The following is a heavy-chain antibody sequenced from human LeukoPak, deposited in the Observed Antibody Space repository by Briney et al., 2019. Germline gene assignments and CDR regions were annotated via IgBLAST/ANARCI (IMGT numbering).Heavy chain of an antibody. Sequence: GGSLRLSCAASGFTFSSYAMSWVRQAPGKGPEWVSTISIDGGRTYYADSVKGRFTISRDTSKNTLYLQMSSPRAEDTAVYYCARKGIGSSRYQNMDVWGKGTTVTVSS. CDR1: GFTFSSYA. CDR2: ISIDGGRT. D-gene: IGHD6-25*01. CDR3: ARKGIGSSRYQNMDV. J-gene: IGHJ6*03. V-gene: IGHV3-23*01.